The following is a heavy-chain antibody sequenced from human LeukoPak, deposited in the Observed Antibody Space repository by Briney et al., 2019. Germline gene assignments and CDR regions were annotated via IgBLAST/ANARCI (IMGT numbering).Heavy chain of an antibody. J-gene: IGHJ4*02. CDR3: AKDSGTYYYDSSASAGFDY. Sequence: GRSLRLSCAASGFTFDDYAMHWVRQAPGKGLEWVSGISWNSSSIGYADSVKGRFTISRDNAKNSLYLQMNSLRAEDTALYYCAKDSGTYYYDSSASAGFDYWGQGTLVTVSS. V-gene: IGHV3-9*01. CDR1: GFTFDDYA. CDR2: ISWNSSSI. D-gene: IGHD3-22*01.